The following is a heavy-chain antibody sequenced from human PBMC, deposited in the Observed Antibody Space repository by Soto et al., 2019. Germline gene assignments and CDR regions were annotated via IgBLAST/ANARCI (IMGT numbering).Heavy chain of an antibody. Sequence: EEQLVESGGGLEQPGGSLNLSCEASGFTFSNHVMNWVRQAPGRGLEWVSSINRDFNTYYADSVKGRFTISRDNAKDSLYLQMNSLRADDTAVYYCVNGDYYVGQGTLVTVSS. J-gene: IGHJ4*02. CDR1: GFTFSNHV. CDR2: INRDFNT. D-gene: IGHD4-17*01. V-gene: IGHV3-48*01. CDR3: VNGDYY.